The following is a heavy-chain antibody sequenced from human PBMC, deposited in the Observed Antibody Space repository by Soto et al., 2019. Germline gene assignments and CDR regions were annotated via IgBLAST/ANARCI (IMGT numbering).Heavy chain of an antibody. CDR1: GFPFRKYA. D-gene: IGHD4-4*01. V-gene: IGHV3-23*01. CDR2: TGGGIGP. CDR3: GKVPDGLNSNSPYY. Sequence: GGSLRLSCTVSGFPFRKYAMSWVRQAPGKGLEWVSTTGGGIGPYYADSVKGRFTISRDLSKNTLYLQMNSLRADDTAVYYCGKVPDGLNSNSPYYWGQGTLVTVSS. J-gene: IGHJ4*02.